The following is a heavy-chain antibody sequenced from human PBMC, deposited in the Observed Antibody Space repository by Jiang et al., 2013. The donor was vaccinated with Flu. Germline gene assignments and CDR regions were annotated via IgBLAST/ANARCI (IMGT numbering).Heavy chain of an antibody. D-gene: IGHD3-10*01. J-gene: IGHJ5*02. Sequence: GAEVKKPGESLKIFCKGSGYSFTNYWIGWVRQMPGKGLEWMGIIYPGDSDTIYSPSFQGQVTISVDKSIGTAYLQWSSLKASDSAMYYCAKGGLGFRGIEGNWFDPGAREPGSPSPQ. CDR1: GYSFTNYW. V-gene: IGHV5-51*01. CDR3: AKGGLGFRGIEGNWFDP. CDR2: IYPGDSDT.